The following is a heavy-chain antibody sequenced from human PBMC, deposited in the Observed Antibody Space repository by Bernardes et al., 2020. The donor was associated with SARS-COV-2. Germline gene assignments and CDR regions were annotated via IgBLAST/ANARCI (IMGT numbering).Heavy chain of an antibody. V-gene: IGHV3-11*01. CDR2: ISSSGSTI. Sequence: GGTLRLSCVASGFTFSDSYMSWMRQAPGKGLEWVSFISSSGSTIYYADSVKGRFTISRDNAKNSLYLQMNSLRAEDTAVYYCARGHDSSGYYPNRGGYYYGMDVWGQGTTVTVSS. CDR1: GFTFSDSY. CDR3: ARGHDSSGYYPNRGGYYYGMDV. D-gene: IGHD3-22*01. J-gene: IGHJ6*02.